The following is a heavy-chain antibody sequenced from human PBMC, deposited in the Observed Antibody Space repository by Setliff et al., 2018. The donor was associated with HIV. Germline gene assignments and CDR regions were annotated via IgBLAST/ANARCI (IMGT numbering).Heavy chain of an antibody. CDR1: GYTFTAYY. CDR3: ASKVYCTNGVCLDAFDI. Sequence: ASVKVSCKASGYTFTAYYMHWVRQAPGQGLEWMGRIIPNSGGTNYAQKFQGRVTMTRGTSISTAYMELSRLRSDDTAVYYCASKVYCTNGVCLDAFDIWGQGTMVTVSS. J-gene: IGHJ3*02. V-gene: IGHV1-2*06. CDR2: IIPNSGGT. D-gene: IGHD2-8*01.